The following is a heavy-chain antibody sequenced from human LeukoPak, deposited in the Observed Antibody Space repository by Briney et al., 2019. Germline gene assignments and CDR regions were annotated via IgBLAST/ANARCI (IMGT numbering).Heavy chain of an antibody. J-gene: IGHJ6*03. Sequence: SETLSLTXSVSGGSISQYYWGWIRQPPGKRLEWMGQIYSSGSTDYNPSLKSRVSISMDSSENQFSLKLSSPTAADTAVYYCARIIRGSFSSLGYMDVWGKGTTVTVSS. V-gene: IGHV4-59*01. CDR3: ARIIRGSFSSLGYMDV. D-gene: IGHD3-10*01. CDR2: IYSSGST. CDR1: GGSISQYY.